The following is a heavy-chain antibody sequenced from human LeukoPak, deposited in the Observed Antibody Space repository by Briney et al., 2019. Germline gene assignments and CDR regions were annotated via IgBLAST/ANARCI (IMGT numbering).Heavy chain of an antibody. Sequence: GGSLRLSCAVSGITLSNYGMSWVRQAPGKGLEWVAGISDSGGRTNYADSVKGRFTISRDNPKNTLYMQMNSLRAEDTAVYFCAKRGVVIRVILVGFHKEAYYFDSWGQGALVTVSS. V-gene: IGHV3-23*01. J-gene: IGHJ4*02. CDR1: GITLSNYG. CDR2: ISDSGGRT. CDR3: AKRGVVIRVILVGFHKEAYYFDS. D-gene: IGHD3-22*01.